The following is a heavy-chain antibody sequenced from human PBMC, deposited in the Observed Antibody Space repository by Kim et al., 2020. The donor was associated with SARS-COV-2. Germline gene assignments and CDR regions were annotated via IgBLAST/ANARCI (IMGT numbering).Heavy chain of an antibody. CDR3: ARENGRVPSALEYLQH. J-gene: IGHJ1*01. D-gene: IGHD1-26*01. CDR2: ISSSSSYI. V-gene: IGHV3-21*01. Sequence: GGSLRLSCAASGFTFSSYSMNWVRQAPGKGLEWVSSISSSSSYIYYADSVKGRFTISRDNAKNSLYLQMNSLRAEDTAVYYCARENGRVPSALEYLQHWGQGTLVTVSS. CDR1: GFTFSSYS.